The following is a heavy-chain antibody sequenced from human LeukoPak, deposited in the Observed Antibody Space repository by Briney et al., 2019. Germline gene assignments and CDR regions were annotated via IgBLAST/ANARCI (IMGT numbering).Heavy chain of an antibody. Sequence: GGSLRLSCAASGFTFSSYWMSWVHQAPGKGLEWVANIKQDGSEKYYVDSVKGRFTISRDNAKNSLYLQMNSLRAEDTAVYYCTRDHRRYGMDVWGQGTTVTVSS. J-gene: IGHJ6*02. V-gene: IGHV3-7*04. CDR1: GFTFSSYW. CDR2: IKQDGSEK. CDR3: TRDHRRYGMDV.